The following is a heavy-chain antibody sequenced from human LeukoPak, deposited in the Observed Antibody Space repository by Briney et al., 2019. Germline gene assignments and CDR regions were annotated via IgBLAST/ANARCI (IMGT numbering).Heavy chain of an antibody. D-gene: IGHD3-10*01. J-gene: IGHJ3*02. V-gene: IGHV3-23*01. CDR1: GFTFSNYH. CDR2: IKINGAGT. Sequence: PGGSLRLSCAASGFTFSNYHMNWVRRAPGQGLEWVSTIKINGAGTHYADSVRGRFTISRDDSKNTLYLQMNSLRAEDTAVYYCARDTYYYGSGGSFDIWGQGTMVTVSS. CDR3: ARDTYYYGSGGSFDI.